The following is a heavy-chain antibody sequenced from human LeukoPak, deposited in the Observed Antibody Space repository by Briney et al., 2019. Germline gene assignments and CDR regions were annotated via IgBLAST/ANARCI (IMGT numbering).Heavy chain of an antibody. CDR1: GGSISSSSYY. J-gene: IGHJ3*02. CDR2: IYYSGST. CDR3: ARQNQLYRVGAFDI. Sequence: SETLSLTCTVSGGSISSSSYYWGWIRQPPGKGLEWIESIYYSGSTSYNPSLKSRVTMSVDMSKNQFSLKLSSLTAADTAVYYCARQNQLYRVGAFDIWGQGTKVSVSS. V-gene: IGHV4-39*07. D-gene: IGHD1-1*01.